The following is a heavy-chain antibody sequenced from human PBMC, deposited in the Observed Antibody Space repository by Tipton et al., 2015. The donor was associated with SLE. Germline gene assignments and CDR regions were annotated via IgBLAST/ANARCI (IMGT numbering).Heavy chain of an antibody. CDR2: INHSGST. CDR1: GGSFSGYY. D-gene: IGHD4-17*01. CDR3: ATNGDYAWYFDL. J-gene: IGHJ2*01. Sequence: LRLSCAVYGGSFSGYYWSWIRQPPGKGLEWIGEINHSGSTNYNPSLKSRVTISVDTSKNQFSLKLSSVTAADTAVYYCATNGDYAWYFDLWGRGTLVTVSS. V-gene: IGHV4-34*01.